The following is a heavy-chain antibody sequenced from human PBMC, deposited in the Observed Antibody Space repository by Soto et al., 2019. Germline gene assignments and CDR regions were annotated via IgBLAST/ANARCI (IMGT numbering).Heavy chain of an antibody. CDR2: IFSSDDK. CDR1: GFSLNTDGMG. D-gene: IGHD5-12*01. Sequence: QVTLKEAGPVLVKPTETLTLTCTVSGFSLNTDGMGVSWIRQPPGKALEWLAQIFSSDDKSYSASLKSRLSISKDSSGSQVVLSVTYMDPVDTATYYCARIRGYDSLVPVDYWGQGILVTVSS. J-gene: IGHJ4*02. CDR3: ARIRGYDSLVPVDY. V-gene: IGHV2-26*01.